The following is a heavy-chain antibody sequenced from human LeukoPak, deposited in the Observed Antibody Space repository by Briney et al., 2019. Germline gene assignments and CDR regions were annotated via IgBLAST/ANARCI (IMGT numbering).Heavy chain of an antibody. V-gene: IGHV3-74*01. CDR1: GFTFSSYW. CDR2: INTDGSST. D-gene: IGHD3-16*02. CDR3: ARDYDYIWGIYSYDAFDI. J-gene: IGHJ3*02. Sequence: GGSLRLSCAASGFTFSSYWMHWVRQVPGKGPVWVSHINTDGSSTTYADSVKGRFTISRDNANNLLSLQLNSLRAEDTAVYYCARDYDYIWGIYSYDAFDIWGQGTMVTVSS.